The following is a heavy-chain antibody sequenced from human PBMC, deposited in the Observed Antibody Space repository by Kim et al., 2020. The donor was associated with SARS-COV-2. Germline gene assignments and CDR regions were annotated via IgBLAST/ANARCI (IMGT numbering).Heavy chain of an antibody. CDR2: ISSSTSYR. V-gene: IGHV3-21*06. CDR1: GFSFSDYS. Sequence: GGSLRLSCEASGFSFSDYSMNWVRQAPGKGLEWVSYISSSTSYRYYADSVGGRFTISRDRAKNSLFLQMDSLRAEDTAVYYCARDIGNAILTRWFFDLWGRGTRVIVSS. D-gene: IGHD3-9*01. CDR3: ARDIGNAILTRWFFDL. J-gene: IGHJ2*01.